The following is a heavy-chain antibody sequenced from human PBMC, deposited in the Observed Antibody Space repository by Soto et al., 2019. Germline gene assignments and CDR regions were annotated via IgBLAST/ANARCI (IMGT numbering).Heavy chain of an antibody. CDR3: ARHYYGSGTTGY. V-gene: IGHV4-39*01. CDR2: IHYSGST. CDR1: GGSISSSSYY. J-gene: IGHJ4*02. Sequence: QLQLPESGPGLVKPSETLSLTCTVSGGSISSSSYYWVWIRQPPGKGLEWIGSIHYSGSTYYNPSLKSRVTISVDTSKNQFSLKLSSVTAADTAVYYCARHYYGSGTTGYWGQGTLVTVSS. D-gene: IGHD3-10*01.